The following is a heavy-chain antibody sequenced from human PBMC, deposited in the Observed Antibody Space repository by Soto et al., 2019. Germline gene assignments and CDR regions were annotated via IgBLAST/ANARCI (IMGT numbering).Heavy chain of an antibody. J-gene: IGHJ4*02. V-gene: IGHV1-2*04. CDR2: INPNSGGT. D-gene: IGHD5-12*01. CDR1: GYTFTGYY. CDR3: ASSPKGGYSGYDLDY. Sequence: ASVKVSCKASGYTFTGYYMHWVRQAPGQGLEWMGWINPNSGGTNYAQKFQGWVTTTRDTSISTAYMELSRLRSDDTAVYYCASSPKGGYSGYDLDYWGQGTLVTVSS.